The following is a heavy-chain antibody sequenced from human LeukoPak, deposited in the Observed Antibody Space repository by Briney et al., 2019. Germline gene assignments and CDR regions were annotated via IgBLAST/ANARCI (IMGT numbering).Heavy chain of an antibody. CDR2: IGTAGDT. D-gene: IGHD4-23*01. Sequence: GGSLRLSCAACGFTFSSYDMHWVRHATGKGLEWVSAIGTAGDTYYPGSVKGQFTISRENAKNSLYLQMNSLRAGDTPRDGGNSPCWFDPWGQGTLVTVSS. CDR3: NSPCWFDP. V-gene: IGHV3-13*03. J-gene: IGHJ5*02. CDR1: GFTFSSYD.